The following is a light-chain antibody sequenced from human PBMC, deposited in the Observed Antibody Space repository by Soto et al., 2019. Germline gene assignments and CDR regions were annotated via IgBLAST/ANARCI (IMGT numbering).Light chain of an antibody. CDR2: DAS. CDR3: QQRFNWPPIT. CDR1: QSVSSSY. J-gene: IGKJ5*01. Sequence: EIVLTQSPGTLSLSPGERATLSCRASQSVSSSYLAWYQQKPGQAPRLLIYDASNRATGIPARFSGSGSGTDFTLTISSLEPEDFAIYYCQQRFNWPPITFGQGTRLEIK. V-gene: IGKV3D-20*02.